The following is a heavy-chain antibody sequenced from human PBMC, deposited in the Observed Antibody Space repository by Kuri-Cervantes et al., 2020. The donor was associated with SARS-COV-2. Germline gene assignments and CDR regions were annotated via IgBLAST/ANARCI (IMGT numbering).Heavy chain of an antibody. CDR1: GFTISSYA. Sequence: GESLKISCAASGFTISSYAMSWVRQAPGKGLEWVSAISGSGGSTYYADSVKGRFTISRDNSKNTLYLQMNSLRAEDTAVYYCARVLQLWLINDAFDIWGQGTMVTVSS. CDR3: ARVLQLWLINDAFDI. V-gene: IGHV3-23*01. D-gene: IGHD5-18*01. CDR2: ISGSGGST. J-gene: IGHJ3*02.